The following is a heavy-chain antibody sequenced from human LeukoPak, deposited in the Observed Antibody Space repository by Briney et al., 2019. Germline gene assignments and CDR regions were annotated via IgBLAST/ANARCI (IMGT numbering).Heavy chain of an antibody. V-gene: IGHV3-21*01. J-gene: IGHJ4*02. Sequence: GGSLRLSCAASGFTFASYSMNWVRQAPGKGREGVSSISGDSTYIYNAGSVKGRFTISRDNAQASLYLQMISLRADDTAVYYCARVSGRLERQSDLDYWGQGTLVIVSS. CDR2: ISGDSTYI. D-gene: IGHD1-1*01. CDR1: GFTFASYS. CDR3: ARVSGRLERQSDLDY.